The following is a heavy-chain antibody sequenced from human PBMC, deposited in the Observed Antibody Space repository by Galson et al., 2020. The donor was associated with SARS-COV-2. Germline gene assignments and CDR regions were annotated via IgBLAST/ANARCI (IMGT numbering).Heavy chain of an antibody. J-gene: IGHJ4*02. CDR2: ISGSGGST. Sequence: GESLKISCAASGFTFSSYAMSWVRQAPGKGLEWVSAISGSGGSTYYADSVKGRFTISRDNSKNTLYLQMNSLRAEDTAVYYCAKTSGSGSLCYWGQGTLVTVSS. CDR1: GFTFSSYA. D-gene: IGHD3-10*01. CDR3: AKTSGSGSLCY. V-gene: IGHV3-23*01.